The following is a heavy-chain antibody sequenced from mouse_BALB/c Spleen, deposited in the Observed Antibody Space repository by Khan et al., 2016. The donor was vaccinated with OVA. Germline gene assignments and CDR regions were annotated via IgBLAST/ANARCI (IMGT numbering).Heavy chain of an antibody. CDR2: IDPFNGGT. J-gene: IGHJ3*01. D-gene: IGHD2-4*01. CDR3: ARNGITTWFAY. Sequence: QLQESGPELMKPGASVKISCKASGYSFTSYYIHWMKQSHGKSLEWIGYIDPFNGGTNYNQKFKGKATLTVDKSSNTAYMHLSSLTSEDSAVYYCARNGITTWFAYWGQGTLVTVSA. CDR1: GYSFTSYY. V-gene: IGHV1S135*01.